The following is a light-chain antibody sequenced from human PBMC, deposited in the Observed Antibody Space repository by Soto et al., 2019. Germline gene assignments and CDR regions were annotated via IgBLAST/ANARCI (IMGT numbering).Light chain of an antibody. CDR1: QSISSW. CDR3: QQYNSYSGT. J-gene: IGKJ5*01. CDR2: KAS. Sequence: DIQMTQSPSTLSASVGDRVTITCRASQSISSWLAWYQQKPGKAPKLLIYKASSLESGVPSRFSGSGFGTEFTFTISSLQPDDFATYYCQQYNSYSGTFGQGTRLEIK. V-gene: IGKV1-5*03.